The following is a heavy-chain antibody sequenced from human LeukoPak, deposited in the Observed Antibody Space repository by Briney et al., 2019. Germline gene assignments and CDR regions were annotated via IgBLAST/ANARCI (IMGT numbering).Heavy chain of an antibody. V-gene: IGHV3-21*01. J-gene: IGHJ4*02. CDR1: GFTFSSYS. Sequence: GGSLRLSCAASGFTFSSYSMNWVRQAPGKGLEWVSSITSSSYIYYADSVKGRFTISGDNAKNSLYLQMNSLRAEDTAVYYCARVTELLAENKYYFDYWGQGTLVTVSS. D-gene: IGHD6-13*01. CDR3: ARVTELLAENKYYFDY. CDR2: ITSSSYI.